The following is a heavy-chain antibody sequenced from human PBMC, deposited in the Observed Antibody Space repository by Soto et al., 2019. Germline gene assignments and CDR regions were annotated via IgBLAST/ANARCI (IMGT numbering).Heavy chain of an antibody. D-gene: IGHD6-13*01. CDR2: ISGSGDTT. CDR1: GFTFTDYA. Sequence: EVQLLESGGGLVQPGGSLRLSCVASGFTFTDYAMSWVRQAPGKGLEWVSAISGSGDTTYYADSVKGRFTISRDNFRNTLYFQMNNLRAEDTAVYYCAKKYSSSWFQIHHWGQGTLVTVPS. CDR3: AKKYSSSWFQIHH. J-gene: IGHJ5*02. V-gene: IGHV3-23*01.